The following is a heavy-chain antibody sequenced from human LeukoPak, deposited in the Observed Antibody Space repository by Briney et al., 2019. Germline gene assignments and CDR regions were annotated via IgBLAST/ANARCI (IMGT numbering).Heavy chain of an antibody. Sequence: SETLSLTCTVSGGSISSSGYYWDWVRQPPGKGLEWIGSIYYSETTYYNPSLRSRATISVDTSKGQFSLNLRSVTAADTAVYYCARQVSDYYYYYIDVWGRGTAVTVSS. V-gene: IGHV4-39*01. CDR1: GGSISSSGYY. CDR3: ARQVSDYYYYYIDV. D-gene: IGHD5/OR15-5a*01. CDR2: IYYSETT. J-gene: IGHJ6*03.